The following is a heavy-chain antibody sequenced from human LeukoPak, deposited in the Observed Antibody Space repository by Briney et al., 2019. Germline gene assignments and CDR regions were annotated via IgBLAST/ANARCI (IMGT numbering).Heavy chain of an antibody. Sequence: GGSLRLSCAASGFTFSSYAMHWVRQAPGKGLEWVAVISYDGSNKYYADSVKGRFTISRDNSKNTLYPQMNSLRAEDTAVYYCARGGSGWYGSDYWGQGTLVTVSS. J-gene: IGHJ4*02. CDR3: ARGGSGWYGSDY. CDR2: ISYDGSNK. V-gene: IGHV3-30-3*01. D-gene: IGHD6-19*01. CDR1: GFTFSSYA.